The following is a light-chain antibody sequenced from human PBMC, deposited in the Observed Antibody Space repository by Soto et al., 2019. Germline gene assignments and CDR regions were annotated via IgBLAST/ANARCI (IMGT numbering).Light chain of an antibody. Sequence: DIQMTQSRSTVSAYVGRSFTISCRASQSITTWLAWYQQRPWKAPKLMXYDVSSLQSGVPSRFSGSGSGTEFTLTISSLQPDDFATYYCQHYKMYSPWTFGQGTKVDIK. CDR2: DVS. V-gene: IGKV1-5*01. J-gene: IGKJ1*01. CDR1: QSITTW. CDR3: QHYKMYSPWT.